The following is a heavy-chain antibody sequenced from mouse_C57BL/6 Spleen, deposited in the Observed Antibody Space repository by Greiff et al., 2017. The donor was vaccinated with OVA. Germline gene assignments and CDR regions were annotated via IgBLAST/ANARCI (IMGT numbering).Heavy chain of an antibody. D-gene: IGHD1-1*01. CDR2: IYPGDGDT. Sequence: QVQLKESGPELVKPGASVKISCKASGYAFSSSWMNWVKQRPGKGLEWIGRIYPGDGDTNYNGKFKGKATLTADKSSSTAYMQLSSLTSEDSAVYFCAREGNYGSSSAWFAYWGQGTLVTVSA. V-gene: IGHV1-82*01. J-gene: IGHJ3*01. CDR1: GYAFSSSW. CDR3: AREGNYGSSSAWFAY.